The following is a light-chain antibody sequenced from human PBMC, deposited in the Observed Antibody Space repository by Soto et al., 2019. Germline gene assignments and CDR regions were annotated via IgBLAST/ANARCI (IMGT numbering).Light chain of an antibody. Sequence: EMVMTQSPATLSVSPGERATLSCRASQSVSSKLAWYQQKPGQAPRLLISDASTRATGIPARFSGSGSGTEFTLTISSLHSEDFAVYYCQQYNNWPPEITFGQGTRLEIK. CDR1: QSVSSK. J-gene: IGKJ5*01. V-gene: IGKV3-15*01. CDR2: DAS. CDR3: QQYNNWPPEIT.